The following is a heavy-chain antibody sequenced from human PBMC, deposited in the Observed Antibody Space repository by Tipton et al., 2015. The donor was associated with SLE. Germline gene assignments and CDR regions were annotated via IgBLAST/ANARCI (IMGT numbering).Heavy chain of an antibody. CDR1: GFTFSSYW. CDR2: MKEDGSKI. Sequence: SLRLSCAASGFTFSSYWMTWVRQAPGKGLEWVANMKEDGSKIYYVDSVEGRFTISRDNAESSLYLQMNGLRAEDTALYYCAKGGRGSYYTSDAFDIWGQGTMVTVSS. CDR3: AKGGRGSYYTSDAFDI. J-gene: IGHJ3*02. D-gene: IGHD3-10*01. V-gene: IGHV3-7*03.